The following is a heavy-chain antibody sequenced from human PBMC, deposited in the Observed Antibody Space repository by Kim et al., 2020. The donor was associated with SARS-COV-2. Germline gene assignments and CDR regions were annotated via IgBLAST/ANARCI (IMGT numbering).Heavy chain of an antibody. CDR2: IYYTGDT. CDR3: ARLEYSSSSRLFDP. V-gene: IGHV4-39*02. D-gene: IGHD6-6*01. J-gene: IGHJ5*02. Sequence: SETLSLTCTVSGGSVSSSNYYWGWIRQPPGKGLEWIGNIYYTGDTYYNPSLKSRVTISVDTSKNHFSLKLSSLTAADTAVYYCARLEYSSSSRLFDPWGLGTLVTVSS. CDR1: GGSVSSSNYY.